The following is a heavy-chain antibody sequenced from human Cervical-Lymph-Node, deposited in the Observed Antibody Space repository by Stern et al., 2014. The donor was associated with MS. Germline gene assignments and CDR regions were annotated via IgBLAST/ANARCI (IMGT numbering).Heavy chain of an antibody. D-gene: IGHD2-15*01. V-gene: IGHV3-30*09. CDR3: ARERGYCSGGRCHPYSFDY. CDR1: GFTFSHFA. CDR2: ISDDGAKE. J-gene: IGHJ4*02. Sequence: VQMVESGGGLVQPGRSLRLSCAPSGFTFSHFALHWVRQSPGKGMEWVAFISDDGAKEYYSVSVKARCAISRYNSNNTLYLQMTSMRTEDTAMYFCARERGYCSGGRCHPYSFDYWGQGTLVTVSS.